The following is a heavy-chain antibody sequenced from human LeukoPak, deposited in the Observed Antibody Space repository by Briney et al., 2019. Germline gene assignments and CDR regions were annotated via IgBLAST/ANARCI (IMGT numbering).Heavy chain of an antibody. CDR1: GGSISSSSYY. D-gene: IGHD3-10*01. J-gene: IGHJ5*02. CDR2: IYTSGST. CDR3: ARQPLLLWFGGWFDP. V-gene: IGHV4-61*02. Sequence: SETLSLTCTVSGGSISSSSYYWSWIRQPAGKGLEWIGRIYTSGSTNYNPSLKSRVTMSVDTSKNQFSLKLSSVTAADTAVYYCARQPLLLWFGGWFDPWGQGTLVTVSS.